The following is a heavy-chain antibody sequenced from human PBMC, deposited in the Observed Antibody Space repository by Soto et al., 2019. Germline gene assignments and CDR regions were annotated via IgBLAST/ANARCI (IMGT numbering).Heavy chain of an antibody. CDR1: GYTFTSYG. D-gene: IGHD1-1*01. Sequence: QVHLVQSGAEVKKPGASVKVSCKACGYTFTSYGITWVRQAPGQGLEWMGWISARNGNTDYAQKLQGRVIVTRDTSTSTAYMELRSLRSDDTAVYYCARGRYGDYWGQGALVTVSS. CDR3: ARGRYGDY. J-gene: IGHJ4*02. CDR2: ISARNGNT. V-gene: IGHV1-18*01.